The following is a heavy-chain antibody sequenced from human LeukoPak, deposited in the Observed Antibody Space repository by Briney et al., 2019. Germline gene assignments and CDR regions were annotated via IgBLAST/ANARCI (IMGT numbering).Heavy chain of an antibody. D-gene: IGHD3-22*01. CDR2: INPSGGST. CDR3: ARVPYYDSSGYYDFDY. V-gene: IGHV1-46*01. J-gene: IGHJ4*02. Sequence: ASVKVSCKASGYTFTSYYMHWVRQAPGQGLEWMGIINPSGGSTSYAQKFQGRVTMTRDTSTSTVYMELSSLRSEDTAVYYCARVPYYDSSGYYDFDYWGQGTLVTVSS. CDR1: GYTFTSYY.